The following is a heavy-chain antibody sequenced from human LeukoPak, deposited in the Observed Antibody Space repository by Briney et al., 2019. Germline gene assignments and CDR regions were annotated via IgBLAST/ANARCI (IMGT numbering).Heavy chain of an antibody. V-gene: IGHV4-61*09. CDR2: IYTSGGT. Sequence: PSETLSLTCTVSGGSISSGSYYWSWIRQPAGKGLEWIGHIYTSGGTNYNPSLKSRVTISVDTSKNQFSLKLSSVTAADTAVYYCARRGYSRGYYYYYMDVWGKGTTVTVSS. CDR3: ARRGYSRGYYYYYMDV. CDR1: GGSISSGSYY. J-gene: IGHJ6*03. D-gene: IGHD6-13*01.